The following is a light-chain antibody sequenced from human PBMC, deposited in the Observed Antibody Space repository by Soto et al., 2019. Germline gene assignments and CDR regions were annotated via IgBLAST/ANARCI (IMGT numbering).Light chain of an antibody. CDR3: QQYDDWPET. CDR2: DAS. J-gene: IGKJ1*01. V-gene: IGKV3-15*01. CDR1: QSVSSN. Sequence: EKVMTQSPATLSVSPGERATLSCRASQSVSSNLAWYKQKPGQAPRLLIYDASTRATGIPARVSGSGSGTEFTLTISSLQSEDLAVYYWQQYDDWPETFGQGTKVEIK.